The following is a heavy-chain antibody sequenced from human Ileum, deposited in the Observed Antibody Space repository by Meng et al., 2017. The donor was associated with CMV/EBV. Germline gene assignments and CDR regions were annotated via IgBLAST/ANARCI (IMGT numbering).Heavy chain of an antibody. CDR3: TRDLGTSSSGV. J-gene: IGHJ4*02. D-gene: IGHD6-6*01. Sequence: LEWGPGLVKPSGTLSLTCTVTGGSINNFNWSCSRQPPGKGLEWIGYVYYIGLTEYNPSLKSRISISVDPSKNQFSLKLNSVTTADTAMYYCTRDLGTSSSGVWGQGTLVTVSS. V-gene: IGHV4-59*01. CDR2: VYYIGLT. CDR1: GGSINNFN.